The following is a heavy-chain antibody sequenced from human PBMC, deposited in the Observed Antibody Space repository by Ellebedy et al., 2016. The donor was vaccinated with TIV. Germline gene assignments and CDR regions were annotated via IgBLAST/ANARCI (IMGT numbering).Heavy chain of an antibody. CDR3: AIGQLDY. J-gene: IGHJ4*02. CDR1: GYTFTGYY. CDR2: INPYSDGT. V-gene: IGHV1-2*02. D-gene: IGHD3/OR15-3a*01. Sequence: ASVKVSCXASGYTFTGYYIHWVRQAPGEGLEWMGWINPYSDGTNYAQEFQGRVTMTRDTSISTAYMVLSSLRSDDTAVYYCAIGQLDYWGQGTPVSVSS.